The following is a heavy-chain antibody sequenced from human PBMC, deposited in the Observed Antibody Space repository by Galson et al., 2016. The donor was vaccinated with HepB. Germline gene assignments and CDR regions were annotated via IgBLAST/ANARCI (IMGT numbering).Heavy chain of an antibody. Sequence: SLRLSCAVSGLNFNEYHMDWARQAPGKGLEWVSYIGSSSSRIYYEDSVKGRFTISRDNAQNSLFPQMNSLRAEDSAVYYCAGDSGRTGAWDYWGQGTLVTVSS. D-gene: IGHD1-14*01. CDR2: IGSSSSRI. V-gene: IGHV3-48*04. CDR3: AGDSGRTGAWDY. J-gene: IGHJ4*02. CDR1: GLNFNEYH.